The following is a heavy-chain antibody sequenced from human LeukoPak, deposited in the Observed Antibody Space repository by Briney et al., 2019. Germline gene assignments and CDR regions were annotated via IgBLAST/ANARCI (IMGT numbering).Heavy chain of an antibody. CDR2: ISAYNGNT. J-gene: IGHJ4*02. CDR1: GYTFTSYG. Sequence: ASVKVSCKASGYTFTSYGISWVRQAPGQGLEWMGWISAYNGNTNYAQKLQGRVTMTTDTSTSTVYMELRSLRSDDTAVYYCARGSPPRRNYDSRGYYSYYFDYWGQGTLVTVSS. V-gene: IGHV1-18*01. CDR3: ARGSPPRRNYDSRGYYSYYFDY. D-gene: IGHD3-22*01.